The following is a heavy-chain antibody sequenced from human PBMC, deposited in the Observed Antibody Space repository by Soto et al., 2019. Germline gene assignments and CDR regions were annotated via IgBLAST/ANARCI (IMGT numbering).Heavy chain of an antibody. Sequence: HPGGSLRLSCAASGFTFSGYAMSWVRQAQGKGLEWVSRISGNGVSIYYADSAKGRFTISRDNSVNTLYLQMNSLRAEDTAMYYCVRDRGSVGYCTNAVCSSPAWGQGTLVTVSS. CDR2: ISGNGVSI. CDR1: GFTFSGYA. D-gene: IGHD2-8*01. CDR3: VRDRGSVGYCTNAVCSSPA. V-gene: IGHV3-23*01. J-gene: IGHJ5*02.